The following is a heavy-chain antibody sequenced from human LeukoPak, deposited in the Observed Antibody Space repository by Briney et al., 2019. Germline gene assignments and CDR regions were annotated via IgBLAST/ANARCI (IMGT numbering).Heavy chain of an antibody. CDR1: GFTFSNAW. D-gene: IGHD1-26*01. CDR2: IKSKTDGGTT. V-gene: IGHV3-15*01. Sequence: GGSLRLSCAASGFTFSNAWMSWVRQAPGKGLEWVGRIKSKTDGGTTDYAAPVKGRFTISRDDSKNTLYLQMNSLKTEDTAVYYCTTDQVGATGFDYWGQGTLVTVSS. J-gene: IGHJ4*02. CDR3: TTDQVGATGFDY.